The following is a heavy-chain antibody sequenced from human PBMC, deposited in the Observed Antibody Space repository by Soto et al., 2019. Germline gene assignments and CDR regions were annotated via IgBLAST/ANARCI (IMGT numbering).Heavy chain of an antibody. V-gene: IGHV1-69*02. CDR3: ASAKEPPRYYGQEYFFDY. Sequence: SVKVSCKASGGTFSSYTISWVRQAPGQGLEWMGRIIPILGIANYAQKFQGRVTITADKSTSTAYMELSSLRSEDTAVYYCASAKEPPRYYGQEYFFDYRGRG. CDR2: IIPILGIA. D-gene: IGHD4-17*01. J-gene: IGHJ4*02. CDR1: GGTFSSYT.